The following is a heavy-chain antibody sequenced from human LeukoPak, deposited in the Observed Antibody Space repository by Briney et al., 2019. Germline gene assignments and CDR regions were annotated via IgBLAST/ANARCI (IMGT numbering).Heavy chain of an antibody. CDR1: GFTFSRYW. Sequence: GGSLRLSCAASGFTFSRYWMSWVRQAPGKGLEWVANIKQDGSEKYYVDSVKGRFTISRDNAKNSLYLQMNSLRAEDTAVYYCARDLFDYGDTGPFDYWGQGTLVTVSS. D-gene: IGHD4-17*01. J-gene: IGHJ4*02. CDR2: IKQDGSEK. V-gene: IGHV3-7*01. CDR3: ARDLFDYGDTGPFDY.